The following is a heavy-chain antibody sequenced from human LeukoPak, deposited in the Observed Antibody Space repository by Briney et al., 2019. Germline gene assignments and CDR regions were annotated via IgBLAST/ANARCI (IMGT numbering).Heavy chain of an antibody. CDR3: ARIGSEQWLVPYYHYYGMDV. Sequence: PGRSLRLSCAASGFTFSSYGMHWVRQAPGKGLEWVAVIWYDGSNKYYADSVKGRFTISRDNSKNTLYLQMNSLRAEDTAVYYCARIGSEQWLVPYYHYYGMDVWGQGTTVTVSS. V-gene: IGHV3-33*01. D-gene: IGHD6-19*01. CDR1: GFTFSSYG. J-gene: IGHJ6*02. CDR2: IWYDGSNK.